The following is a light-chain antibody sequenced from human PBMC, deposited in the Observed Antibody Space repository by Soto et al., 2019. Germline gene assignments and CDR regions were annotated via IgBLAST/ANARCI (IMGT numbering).Light chain of an antibody. Sequence: DIQMTQSPSTLPASVGDRVTVACRVSQSIGSWLAWYQQKPGHAPKLLIYKATTLESDVPSRFSGSGSGTEFTLTIASLQPDDFATYYCQQYADYSSFGQGTRVE. CDR1: QSIGSW. J-gene: IGKJ1*01. CDR3: QQYADYSS. CDR2: KAT. V-gene: IGKV1-5*03.